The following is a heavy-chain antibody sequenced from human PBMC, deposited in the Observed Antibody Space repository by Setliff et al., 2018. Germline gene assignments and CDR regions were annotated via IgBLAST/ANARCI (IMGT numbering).Heavy chain of an antibody. V-gene: IGHV3-7*01. CDR2: IKQDGSEK. D-gene: IGHD6-13*01. CDR3: ARDRKRRSSSWENYFQH. CDR1: GFTFSRYW. Sequence: GGSLRLSCAASGFTFSRYWMSWVRQAPGKGLEWVANIKQDGSEKYYVDSVKGRFTISRDNAKNSLYLQMNSLRAEDTAVYYCARDRKRRSSSWENYFQHWGQGTLVTVSS. J-gene: IGHJ1*01.